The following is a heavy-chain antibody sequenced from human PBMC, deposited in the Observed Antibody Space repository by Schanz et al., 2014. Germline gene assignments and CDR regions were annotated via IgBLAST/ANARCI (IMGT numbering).Heavy chain of an antibody. V-gene: IGHV3-23*01. CDR2: INTGVNT. CDR1: GFTFSSYA. D-gene: IGHD1-1*01. Sequence: EVQLLESGGGLVQPGGSLRLSCAASGFTFSSYAMSWVRQAPGKGLEWVSAINTGVNTYYADSVRGRFTMSRDNSKNTLYLQMNSLRAGDAAVYYCARDRRNADLDYWGQGTLVTVSS. CDR3: ARDRRNADLDY. J-gene: IGHJ4*02.